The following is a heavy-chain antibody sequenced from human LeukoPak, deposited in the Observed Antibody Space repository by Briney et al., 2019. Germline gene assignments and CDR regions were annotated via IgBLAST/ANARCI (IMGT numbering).Heavy chain of an antibody. CDR3: ARLGGGCSSTSCYGWFDP. D-gene: IGHD2-2*01. CDR2: IYHSGST. Sequence: SETLSLTCAVSGYSISSGYHWGWIRQPPGKGLEWIGSIYHSGSTYYNPSPKSRVTISVDTSKDQFSLKLSSVTAADTAVYYCARLGGGCSSTSCYGWFDPWGQGTLVTVSS. CDR1: GYSISSGYH. V-gene: IGHV4-38-2*01. J-gene: IGHJ5*02.